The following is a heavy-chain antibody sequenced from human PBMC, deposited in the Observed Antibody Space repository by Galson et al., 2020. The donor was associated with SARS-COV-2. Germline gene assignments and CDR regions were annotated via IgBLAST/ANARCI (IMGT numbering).Heavy chain of an antibody. CDR1: AFTFSNFA. D-gene: IGHD2-2*01. CDR3: AKEALEYQLKFGFDY. CDR2: ALNSGAGGRT. Sequence: GGSLRLSCVASAFTFSNFAMSWVRQAPGKGLEWVAVALNSGAGGRTYYADSVKGRFTISRDNSKNTLYLQMDSLRVEDTAVYYCAKEALEYQLKFGFDYWGQGTLVTVSS. J-gene: IGHJ4*02. V-gene: IGHV3-23*01.